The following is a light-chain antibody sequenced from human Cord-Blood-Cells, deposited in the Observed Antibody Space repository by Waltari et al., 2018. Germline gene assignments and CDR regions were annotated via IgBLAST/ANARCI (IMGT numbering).Light chain of an antibody. CDR2: AVS. J-gene: IGLJ3*02. CDR3: CSYAGSSTWV. V-gene: IGLV2-23*02. CDR1: SSDVGSYNL. Sequence: QSALTQPASLSGSPGQSITISCTGTSSDVGSYNLVSWYQQHPGKAPKLMIYAVSKRPSGVSNRFSGSKSGNTASLTISGLQAEDEADYYCCSYAGSSTWVFGGGTKLTVL.